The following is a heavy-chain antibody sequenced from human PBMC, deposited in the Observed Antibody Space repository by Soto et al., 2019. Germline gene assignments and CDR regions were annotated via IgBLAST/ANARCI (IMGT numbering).Heavy chain of an antibody. V-gene: IGHV1-69*13. CDR1: GYTFTTYD. CDR3: ARGGFDFWSGYPIYGMDV. J-gene: IGHJ6*02. CDR2: IIPIFGTA. Sequence: SVKVSCKASGYTFTTYDINWVRQATGQGLEWMGGIIPIFGTANYAQKFQGRVTITADESTSTAYMELSSLRSEDTAVYYCARGGFDFWSGYPIYGMDVWGQGTTVTVSS. D-gene: IGHD3-3*01.